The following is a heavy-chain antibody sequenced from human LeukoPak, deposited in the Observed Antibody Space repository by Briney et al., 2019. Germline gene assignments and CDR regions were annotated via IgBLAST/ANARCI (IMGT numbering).Heavy chain of an antibody. D-gene: IGHD5-12*01. CDR2: VYHSGST. Sequence: SETLSLTCTVSGYSVINGYYWGWIRQPPGKGLEWVASVYHSGSTNYSPSLKGRVTISLDTSKNQPSLKLTSVTAADTAAYYCARGNNGYDVWGQGNLVTVSS. V-gene: IGHV4-38-2*02. CDR1: GYSVINGYY. J-gene: IGHJ4*02. CDR3: ARGNNGYDV.